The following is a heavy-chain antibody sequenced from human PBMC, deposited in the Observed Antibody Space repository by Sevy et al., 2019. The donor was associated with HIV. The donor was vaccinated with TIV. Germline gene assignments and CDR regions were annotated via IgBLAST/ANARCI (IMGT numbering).Heavy chain of an antibody. Sequence: ASVKVSCKASGYSFSNYGISWVRQAPGQGLEWMGWISAHNANTNYAQKLQDRVTMTTDTSTSTAYMELRSLRSDDTAVYYCARAVPYYDILTGRNYFDYWGHGTLVTVSS. CDR2: ISAHNANT. CDR3: ARAVPYYDILTGRNYFDY. CDR1: GYSFSNYG. V-gene: IGHV1-18*01. D-gene: IGHD3-9*01. J-gene: IGHJ4*01.